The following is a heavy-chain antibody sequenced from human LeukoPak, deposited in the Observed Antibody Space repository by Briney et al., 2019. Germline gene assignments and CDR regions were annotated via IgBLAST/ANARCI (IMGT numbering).Heavy chain of an antibody. D-gene: IGHD6-19*01. Sequence: PGGSLRLSCAASGFTFSNYGVHWVRQAPGKGLEWVANIKQDGSEKYYVDSVKGRFTISRDNAKNSLYLQMNSLRAEDTAVYYCAGTYSSGWYREFDYWGQGTLVTVSS. CDR3: AGTYSSGWYREFDY. V-gene: IGHV3-7*01. J-gene: IGHJ4*02. CDR2: IKQDGSEK. CDR1: GFTFSNYG.